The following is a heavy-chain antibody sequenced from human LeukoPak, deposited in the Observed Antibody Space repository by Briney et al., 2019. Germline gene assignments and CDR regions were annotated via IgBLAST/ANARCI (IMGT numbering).Heavy chain of an antibody. V-gene: IGHV3-7*04. J-gene: IGHJ4*02. CDR1: GFTFSNYP. CDR2: IKQDGSKK. Sequence: GGSLRLSCAASGFTFSNYPMTWVRQAPGKGLEWVANIKQDGSKKSYVDSVKGRFTISRDNAKNSLYLQMNSLRAEDTAIYYCTRVGYIDEGIDYWGQGTLVTVSS. CDR3: TRVGYIDEGIDY. D-gene: IGHD5-24*01.